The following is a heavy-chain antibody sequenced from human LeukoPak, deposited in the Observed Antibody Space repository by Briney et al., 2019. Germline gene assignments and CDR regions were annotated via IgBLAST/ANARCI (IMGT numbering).Heavy chain of an antibody. CDR1: GYTFTSYD. CDR3: AKHMREFWSRRQPGDAFDI. CDR2: MNPNSGNT. J-gene: IGHJ3*02. D-gene: IGHD3-3*01. V-gene: IGHV1-8*01. Sequence: GASVKVSCKASGYTFTSYDINWVRQATGQGLEWMGWMNPNSGNTGYAQKFQGRVTMTRNTSISTAYMELGSLRSDDTAVYYCAKHMREFWSRRQPGDAFDIWGQGTMVTVSS.